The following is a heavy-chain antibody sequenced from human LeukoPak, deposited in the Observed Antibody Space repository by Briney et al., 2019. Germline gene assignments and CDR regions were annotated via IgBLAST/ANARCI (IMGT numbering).Heavy chain of an antibody. Sequence: PSETLSLTCTVSGDSISSGPYYWGWIRQPPGKGLEWIGNIYYGENTYYNPSLKSRVTISIDTSNNQFSLKLNSVTAADTAVYYCATPYFTSAFDIWGQGTMVTVSS. CDR2: IYYGENT. D-gene: IGHD3-9*01. CDR3: ATPYFTSAFDI. V-gene: IGHV4-39*07. CDR1: GDSISSGPYY. J-gene: IGHJ3*02.